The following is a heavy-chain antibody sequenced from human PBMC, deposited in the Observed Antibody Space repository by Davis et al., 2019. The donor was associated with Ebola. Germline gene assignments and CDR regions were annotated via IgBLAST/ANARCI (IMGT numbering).Heavy chain of an antibody. CDR1: GYTFTSYA. CDR2: INTGNGNT. V-gene: IGHV1-3*04. J-gene: IGHJ4*02. CDR3: ARNAWLPSLHLDY. D-gene: IGHD5-12*01. Sequence: AASVKVSCKASGYTFTSYAMNWVRQAPGQGLEWMGWINTGNGNTKYSQKFLGRVTITRDTSASTAYMELDSLRIEDTAVYFCARNAWLPSLHLDYWGQGTRVAVSS.